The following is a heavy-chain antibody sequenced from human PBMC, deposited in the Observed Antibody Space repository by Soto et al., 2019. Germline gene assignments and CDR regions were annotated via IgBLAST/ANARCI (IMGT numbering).Heavy chain of an antibody. CDR1: GFTFSYYE. V-gene: IGHV3-48*03. J-gene: IGHJ5*01. CDR3: ARDIFDN. CDR2: ITSSGDRA. Sequence: EVQLVESGGGLAQPGGSLRLSCVASGFTFSYYEMNWVRQAPGKGLEWISYITSSGDRAQYADSVKGRFTISRDNTKXXXXXQMTSLSAEDTGLXXXARDIFDN.